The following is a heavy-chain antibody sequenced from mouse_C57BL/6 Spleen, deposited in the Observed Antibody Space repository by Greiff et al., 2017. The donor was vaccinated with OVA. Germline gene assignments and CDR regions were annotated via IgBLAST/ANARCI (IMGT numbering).Heavy chain of an antibody. V-gene: IGHV1-80*01. Sequence: QVQLQQSGAELVKPGASVKISCKASGYAFSSDWMNWVKQRPGKGLEWIGQIDPGDGDTNYDGKFKGKATLTADKSSSTAYMRLSSLTCEDTAVYFCARSRGLGSNFDYWGQGTTLTVSS. J-gene: IGHJ2*01. D-gene: IGHD2-2*01. CDR2: IDPGDGDT. CDR1: GYAFSSDW. CDR3: ARSRGLGSNFDY.